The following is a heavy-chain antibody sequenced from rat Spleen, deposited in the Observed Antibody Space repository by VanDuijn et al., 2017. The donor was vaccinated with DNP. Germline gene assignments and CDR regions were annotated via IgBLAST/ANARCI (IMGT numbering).Heavy chain of an antibody. J-gene: IGHJ2*01. V-gene: IGHV2-63*01. CDR1: GFSLTSYS. D-gene: IGHD1-11*01. CDR3: TRDLGYGGYSAHYFDY. Sequence: QVQLKESGPGLVQPSQTLSLTCTVSGFSLTSYSVHWVRQSSGRGPEWMGRMWYDGDTLYNSAFKSRLSISRDTSGNQVFLQMNSLQTDDTGTYYCTRDLGYGGYSAHYFDYWGQGVMVTVSS. CDR2: MWYDGDT.